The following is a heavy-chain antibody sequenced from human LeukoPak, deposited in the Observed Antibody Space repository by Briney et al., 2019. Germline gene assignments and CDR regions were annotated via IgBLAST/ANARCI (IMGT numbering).Heavy chain of an antibody. CDR2: ISCSGGST. J-gene: IGHJ4*02. V-gene: IGHV3-23*01. Sequence: GGSLSLSCAASGFTFSSYAMTWVRQAPGKGLEWVSGISCSGGSTYLADSVKGRFTISRDDSKSTLYLQMNSLRAEDTSVYHCVTFYYDSSGSYVHYWGQRTLVTVSS. CDR1: GFTFSSYA. D-gene: IGHD3-22*01. CDR3: VTFYYDSSGSYVHY.